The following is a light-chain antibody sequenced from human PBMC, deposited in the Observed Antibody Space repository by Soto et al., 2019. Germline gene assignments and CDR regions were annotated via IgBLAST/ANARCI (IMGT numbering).Light chain of an antibody. CDR1: QSVSSSY. J-gene: IGKJ1*01. Sequence: EIVLTQSPGTLSLSPGERATLSCRASQSVSSSYLAWYQQKPGQAPRLLIYGASTRATGTPGRFSGSGSGTDFNLTISSLQSEDFAVYYCQQYSDWWTFGQGTKVDIK. CDR2: GAS. V-gene: IGKV3-20*01. CDR3: QQYSDWWT.